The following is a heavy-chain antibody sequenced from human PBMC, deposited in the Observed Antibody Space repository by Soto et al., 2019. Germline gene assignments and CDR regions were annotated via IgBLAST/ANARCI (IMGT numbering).Heavy chain of an antibody. CDR1: GYTFTGYY. CDR3: ARDRKRYCSSKSCSTGNWFDP. Sequence: ASVKVSCKASGYTFTGYYMHWVRQAPGQGLEWMGWINPNSGGTNYAQKFQGRVTMTRDTSISTAYMELSRLRSDDTAVYYCARDRKRYCSSKSCSTGNWFDPWGRGTLVTVSS. V-gene: IGHV1-2*02. D-gene: IGHD2-2*02. CDR2: INPNSGGT. J-gene: IGHJ5*02.